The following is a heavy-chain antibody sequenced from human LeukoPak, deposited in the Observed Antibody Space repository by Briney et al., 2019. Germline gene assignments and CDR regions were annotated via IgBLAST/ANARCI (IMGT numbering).Heavy chain of an antibody. CDR3: TTEADYYGSGRDY. CDR1: GFTFDDYT. Sequence: GGSLRLSCAASGFTFDDYTMHWVRQAPGKGLEWVGRIKSKTDGGTTDYAAPVKGRFTISRDDSKNTLYLQMNSLKTEDTAVYYCTTEADYYGSGRDYWGQGTLVTVSS. D-gene: IGHD3-10*01. CDR2: IKSKTDGGTT. J-gene: IGHJ4*02. V-gene: IGHV3-15*01.